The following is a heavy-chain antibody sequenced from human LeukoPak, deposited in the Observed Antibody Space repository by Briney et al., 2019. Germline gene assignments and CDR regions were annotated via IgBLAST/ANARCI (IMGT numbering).Heavy chain of an antibody. V-gene: IGHV1-69*05. Sequence: SVKVSCKASGGTFSSYAISWVRQAPGQGLEWMGGIIPIFGTANYAQKFQGRVTITTDESTSTAYMELSSLRSEDTTVYYCARGGGGSSWFVNWFDPWGQGTLVTVSS. CDR3: ARGGGGSSWFVNWFDP. CDR2: IIPIFGTA. J-gene: IGHJ5*02. CDR1: GGTFSSYA. D-gene: IGHD6-13*01.